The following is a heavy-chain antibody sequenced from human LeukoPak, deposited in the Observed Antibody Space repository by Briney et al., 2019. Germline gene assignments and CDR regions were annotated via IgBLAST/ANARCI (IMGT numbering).Heavy chain of an antibody. Sequence: SGTLSLTCGVSGGSVINTNWWTWVRQPPRKGLEWIGEVHLDGRTNYNPSLESRLTMSVDVSENQVSLKLTSVTAADTAVYYCAREGGFYRPLDYSGQGTLVTVSS. J-gene: IGHJ4*02. CDR2: VHLDGRT. CDR3: AREGGFYRPLDY. V-gene: IGHV4-4*02. D-gene: IGHD3-3*01. CDR1: GGSVINTNW.